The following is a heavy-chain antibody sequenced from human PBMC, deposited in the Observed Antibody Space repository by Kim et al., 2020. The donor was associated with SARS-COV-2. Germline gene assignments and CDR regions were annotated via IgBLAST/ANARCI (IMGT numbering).Heavy chain of an antibody. CDR1: GGSISSSNW. Sequence: SETLSLTCAVSGGSISSSNWWSWVRQPPGKGLEWIGEIYHSGSTNYNPSLKSRVTISVDKSKNQFSLKLSSVTAADTAVYYCAMTYSSSWYGMDGWGQGTTVTVSS. J-gene: IGHJ6*02. CDR3: AMTYSSSWYGMDG. CDR2: IYHSGST. V-gene: IGHV4-4*02. D-gene: IGHD6-13*01.